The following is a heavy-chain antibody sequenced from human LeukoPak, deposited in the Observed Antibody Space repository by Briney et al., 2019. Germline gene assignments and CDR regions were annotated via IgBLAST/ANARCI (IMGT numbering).Heavy chain of an antibody. CDR3: ARFRDDFWSGYYTGYFDY. CDR1: GGSISSYY. D-gene: IGHD3-3*01. CDR2: IYYSGST. V-gene: IGHV4-59*01. Sequence: SETLSLTCTVSGGSISSYYWSWIRQPPGKGLEWIGYIYYSGSTNYNPSLKSRVTISVDTSKNQFSLKLSSVTAADTAVYYCARFRDDFWSGYYTGYFDYWGQGTLVTVSS. J-gene: IGHJ4*02.